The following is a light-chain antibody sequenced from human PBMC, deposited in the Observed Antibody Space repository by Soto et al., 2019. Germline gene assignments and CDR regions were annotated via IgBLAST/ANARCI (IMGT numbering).Light chain of an antibody. V-gene: IGKV3-20*01. CDR1: QSVSGNY. Sequence: EIVLTQSPGTLSLSPGERATLSCRASQSVSGNYIAWYQQKTGQAPRLLIYDASSRATGIPDRFSGSGSGTDFTLTISRLEPEDLAVYYCQQYGSSSWTFGQGTKVEIK. J-gene: IGKJ1*01. CDR2: DAS. CDR3: QQYGSSSWT.